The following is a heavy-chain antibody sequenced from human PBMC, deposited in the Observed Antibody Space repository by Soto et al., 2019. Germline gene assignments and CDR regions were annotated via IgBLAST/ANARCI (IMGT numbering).Heavy chain of an antibody. CDR1: DDSINSDKYY. CDR2: IYYRGNA. D-gene: IGHD3-9*01. Sequence: QLQLQESGPGLVKPSETLSLTCSVSDDSINSDKYYWGWIRQPPGKGLEWIGSIYYRGNAYYNPSPHTRVTLSLDKSRSQFSLKLNSVTAADSAVYFCARLEGLATISYYFDFWGPGALVTVSS. V-gene: IGHV4-39*01. CDR3: ARLEGLATISYYFDF. J-gene: IGHJ4*02.